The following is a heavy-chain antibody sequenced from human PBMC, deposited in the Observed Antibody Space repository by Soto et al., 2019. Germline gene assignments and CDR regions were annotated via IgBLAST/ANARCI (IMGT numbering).Heavy chain of an antibody. V-gene: IGHV4-4*02. Sequence: SETLSLTCAVSGGSISSSNWWSFFRQPPGKGLEWIGEIYHSGSTNYNPSLKSRVTISVDKSKNQFSLKLSSVTAADTAVYYCARDPYVGNWFDPWGQGTLVTVPS. J-gene: IGHJ5*02. CDR3: ARDPYVGNWFDP. CDR1: GGSISSSNW. CDR2: IYHSGST. D-gene: IGHD3-16*01.